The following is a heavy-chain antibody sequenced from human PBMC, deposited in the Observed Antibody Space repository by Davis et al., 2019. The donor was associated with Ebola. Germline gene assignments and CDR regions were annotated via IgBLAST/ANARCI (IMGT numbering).Heavy chain of an antibody. J-gene: IGHJ4*02. V-gene: IGHV5-51*01. Sequence: PGGSLRLSCKGSGYSFTSYWIGWVRQMPGKGLEWMGIIYPGNSDTRYSPSFQGQVTISADKSISTAYLQWSSLKASDTAMYYCARHGVSSGWEDSWGQGTLVTVSS. CDR1: GYSFTSYW. D-gene: IGHD6-19*01. CDR3: ARHGVSSGWEDS. CDR2: IYPGNSDT.